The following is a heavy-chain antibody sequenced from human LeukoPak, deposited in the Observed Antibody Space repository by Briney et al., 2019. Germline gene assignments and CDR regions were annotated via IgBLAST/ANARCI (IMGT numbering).Heavy chain of an antibody. CDR2: IYYSGST. Sequence: SETLSLTCTVSGGSISSYYWSWSRQPPGKGLKWIGYIYYSGSTNYNPSLKSRVTISVDTSKNQFSLKLSSVTAADTAVYYCARRPFSSGFLDIWGQGTMVTVSS. J-gene: IGHJ3*02. CDR3: ARRPFSSGFLDI. V-gene: IGHV4-59*08. D-gene: IGHD3-22*01. CDR1: GGSISSYY.